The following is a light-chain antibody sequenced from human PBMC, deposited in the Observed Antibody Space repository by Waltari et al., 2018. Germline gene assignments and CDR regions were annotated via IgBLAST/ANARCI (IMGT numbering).Light chain of an antibody. Sequence: DIVMTQSLYPLAVAPGHRATINCKSSQSVLYSSNNKNYLAWYQQKPGQPPKLLIYWASNRESGVPDRFSGSGSGTDFTLTISSLQAEDVAVYYCQQYYSTPLTFGGGTKVEIK. CDR2: WAS. V-gene: IGKV4-1*01. CDR3: QQYYSTPLT. CDR1: QSVLYSSNNKNY. J-gene: IGKJ4*01.